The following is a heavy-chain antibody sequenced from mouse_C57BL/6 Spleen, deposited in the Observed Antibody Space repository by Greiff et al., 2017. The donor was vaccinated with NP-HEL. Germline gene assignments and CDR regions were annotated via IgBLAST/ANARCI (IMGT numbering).Heavy chain of an antibody. V-gene: IGHV1-52*01. CDR2: IDPSDSET. D-gene: IGHD2-3*01. CDR3: ARDIYDGYYPFAY. CDR1: GYTFTSYW. Sequence: VQLQQPGAELVRPGSSVKLSCKASGYTFTSYWMHWVKQRPKQGLEWIGNIDPSDSETHYNQKFKDKATLTVDKSSSTAYMQLSSLTSEDSAVYYCARDIYDGYYPFAYWGQGTLVTVSA. J-gene: IGHJ3*01.